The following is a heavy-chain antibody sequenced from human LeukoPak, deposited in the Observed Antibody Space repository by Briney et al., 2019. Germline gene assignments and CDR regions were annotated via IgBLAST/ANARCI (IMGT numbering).Heavy chain of an antibody. CDR2: IYDGGST. CDR1: GGSISRYY. J-gene: IGHJ2*01. V-gene: IGHV4-59*01. Sequence: SETLSLTCTVSGGSISRYYGSWIRQPPGKGLEWIGYIYDGGSTKYNPSLKSRVTISIDTSKNQFSLKLRSVTAADTAVYYCARRARYYDSSGYSITYWYFDLWGRGTLVTASS. D-gene: IGHD3-22*01. CDR3: ARRARYYDSSGYSITYWYFDL.